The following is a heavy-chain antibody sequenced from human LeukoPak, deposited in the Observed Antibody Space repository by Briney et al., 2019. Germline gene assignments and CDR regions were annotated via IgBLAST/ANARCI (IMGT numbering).Heavy chain of an antibody. J-gene: IGHJ3*02. V-gene: IGHV3-30*04. CDR2: ISYDGSNK. CDR1: GFTFSSYA. CDR3: ARTYYYDSSGYYFVGAFDI. D-gene: IGHD3-22*01. Sequence: GGSLRLSCAASGFTFSSYAMHWVRQAPGKGLEWVAVISYDGSNKYYADSVKGRFTISRDNSKNTLYLQMNSLRAEDTAVYYCARTYYYDSSGYYFVGAFDIWGQGTMVTVSS.